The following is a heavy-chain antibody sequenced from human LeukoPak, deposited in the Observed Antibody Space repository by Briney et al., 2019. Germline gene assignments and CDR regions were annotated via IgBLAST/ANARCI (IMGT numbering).Heavy chain of an antibody. CDR3: AKATAGVEATTGFDS. CDR2: IYISGSP. Sequence: PSETLSLTCTVSGGSISTSYWNWIRQPAGKGLEWIGRIYISGSPKYNPSLKSRATMSVDTSKNHFSLKLRSVTAADTAVYYCAKATAGVEATTGFDSWGPGTLVTVAS. CDR1: GGSISTSY. J-gene: IGHJ5*01. D-gene: IGHD1-26*01. V-gene: IGHV4-4*07.